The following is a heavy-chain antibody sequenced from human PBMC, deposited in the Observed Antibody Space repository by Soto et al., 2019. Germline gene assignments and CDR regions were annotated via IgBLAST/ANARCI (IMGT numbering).Heavy chain of an antibody. Sequence: ASVKVSCKASGYSFTNYPIAWVRQAPGQGLEWMGGIIPIFGTANYAQKFQGRVTITADESTSTAYMELSSRRSEDTAVYYCARDDSSGVHLGYWGQGTLVTVSS. D-gene: IGHD3-22*01. CDR1: GYSFTNYP. J-gene: IGHJ4*02. CDR2: IIPIFGTA. V-gene: IGHV1-69*13. CDR3: ARDDSSGVHLGY.